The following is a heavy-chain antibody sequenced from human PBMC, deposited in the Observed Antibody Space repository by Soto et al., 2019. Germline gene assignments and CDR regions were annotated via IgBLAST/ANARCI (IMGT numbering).Heavy chain of an antibody. V-gene: IGHV5-51*01. CDR3: ARRQVGAKVGIYYYYYYGMAV. Sequence: LGESLKISCKGSGYSFTSYWIGWVRQMPGKGLEWMGIIYPGDSDTRYSPSFQGQVTISADKSISTAYLQWSSLKASDTAMYYCARRQVGAKVGIYYYYYYGMAVWGQGTTVTVSS. CDR2: IYPGDSDT. D-gene: IGHD1-26*01. CDR1: GYSFTSYW. J-gene: IGHJ6*02.